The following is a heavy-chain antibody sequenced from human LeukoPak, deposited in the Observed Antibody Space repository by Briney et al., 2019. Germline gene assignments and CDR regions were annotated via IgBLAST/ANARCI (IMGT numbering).Heavy chain of an antibody. J-gene: IGHJ4*02. Sequence: PSETLSLTCAVYGGSFSGYYWSWIRQPPGKGLEWTGEINHSGSTNYNPSLKSRVTISVDTSKNQFSLKLSSATAADTAVYYCARVGDGYNVDYWGQGTLVTVSS. CDR3: ARVGDGYNVDY. CDR1: GGSFSGYY. V-gene: IGHV4-34*01. CDR2: INHSGST. D-gene: IGHD5-24*01.